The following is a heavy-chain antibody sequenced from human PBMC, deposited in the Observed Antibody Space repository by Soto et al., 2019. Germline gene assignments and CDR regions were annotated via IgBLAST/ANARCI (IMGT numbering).Heavy chain of an antibody. V-gene: IGHV1-8*01. D-gene: IGHD6-13*01. Sequence: GASVTVSCKASGYTFNTYDIEWVRLATGQGLEWMGSMNPNTGSTDYAQKFQGRVTMTMTTSISTAYLELSSLRSDDTAIYYCARTMGGIAAAGSDFWGQGTLVTVSS. CDR3: ARTMGGIAAAGSDF. J-gene: IGHJ4*02. CDR2: MNPNTGST. CDR1: GYTFNTYD.